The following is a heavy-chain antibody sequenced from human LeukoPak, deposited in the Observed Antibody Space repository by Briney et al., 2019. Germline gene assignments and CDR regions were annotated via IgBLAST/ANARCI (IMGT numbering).Heavy chain of an antibody. CDR2: IYYSGST. CDR3: ARVAKSGWGYRFDY. V-gene: IGHV4-59*01. Sequence: SETLSLTCTVSGGSISSYYWSWIRQPPGEGLEWIGYIYYSGSTNYNPSLKSRVTISVDTSKNQFSLKLSSVTAADTAVYYCARVAKSGWGYRFDYWGQGTLVTVSS. J-gene: IGHJ4*02. D-gene: IGHD6-19*01. CDR1: GGSISSYY.